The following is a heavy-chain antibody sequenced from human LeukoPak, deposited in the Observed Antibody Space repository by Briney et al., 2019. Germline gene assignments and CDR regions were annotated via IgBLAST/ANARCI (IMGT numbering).Heavy chain of an antibody. Sequence: GGSLRLSCAASGFTFGSYWMHWVRQAPGKGLVWVSRIKSDGSSTSYADSVKGRFNISRDNAKNTLCLQMNSLRAEDTAVYYCARDLNWHLFDYWGQGTLVTVSS. V-gene: IGHV3-74*01. CDR2: IKSDGSST. J-gene: IGHJ4*02. D-gene: IGHD1-1*01. CDR3: ARDLNWHLFDY. CDR1: GFTFGSYW.